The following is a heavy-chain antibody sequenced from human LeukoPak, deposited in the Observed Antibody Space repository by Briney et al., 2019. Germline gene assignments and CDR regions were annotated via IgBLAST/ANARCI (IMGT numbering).Heavy chain of an antibody. J-gene: IGHJ6*02. CDR3: AKELYIIVAGSGSYHADYGMDV. D-gene: IGHD1-26*01. CDR1: GFTFSSYG. CDR2: ISYDGSNK. Sequence: PGGSLRLSCAASGFTFSSYGMHWVRQAPGKGLEWVAVISYDGSNKYYADSVKGRFTISRDNSKNTLYLQMNSLRAEDTAVYYCAKELYIIVAGSGSYHADYGMDVWGQGTTVTVSS. V-gene: IGHV3-30*18.